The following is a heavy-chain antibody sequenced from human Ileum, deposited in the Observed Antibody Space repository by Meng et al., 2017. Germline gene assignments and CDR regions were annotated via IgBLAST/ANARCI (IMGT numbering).Heavy chain of an antibody. V-gene: IGHV3-66*01. Sequence: VQLVESGGGLVQPGGSLRLSCAASGFTVSVNYMSWFRQAPGKGLEWVSCMYVDGRTYYADSVKGRFTIFRDSSKNTLYLQMNSLRAEDTAVYYCAKSVNFDAGGYYPWGQGTLVTVSS. CDR1: GFTVSVNY. CDR2: MYVDGRT. CDR3: AKSVNFDAGGYYP. D-gene: IGHD3-22*01. J-gene: IGHJ5*02.